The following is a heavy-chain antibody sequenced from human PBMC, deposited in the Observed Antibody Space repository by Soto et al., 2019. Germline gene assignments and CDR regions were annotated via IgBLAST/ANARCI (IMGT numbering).Heavy chain of an antibody. CDR3: ARDRQTTVTTFADYYYYGMDV. Sequence: SATLSPTCPVSSASISSYHCSSLRQPPGKGLEWIGYVYYSGRTNYNPSLKSRVTMSVDTSKNRLSLKLSAVTAADTAVYYCARDRQTTVTTFADYYYYGMDVWGQGTTVTVS. D-gene: IGHD4-4*01. CDR1: SASISSYH. J-gene: IGHJ6*02. CDR2: VYYSGRT. V-gene: IGHV4-59*01.